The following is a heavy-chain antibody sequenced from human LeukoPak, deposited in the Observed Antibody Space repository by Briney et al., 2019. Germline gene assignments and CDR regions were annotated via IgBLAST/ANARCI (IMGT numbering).Heavy chain of an antibody. CDR2: ISSSGSTI. CDR1: EFSVGSNY. V-gene: IGHV3-11*04. J-gene: IGHJ4*02. CDR3: ARMEGWELLLYYFDY. Sequence: GGSLRLSCAASEFSVGSNYMTWVRQAPGKGLEWVSYISSSGSTIYYADSVKGRFTISRDNAKNSLYLQMNSLRAEDTAVYYCARMEGWELLLYYFDYWGQGTLVTVSS. D-gene: IGHD1-26*01.